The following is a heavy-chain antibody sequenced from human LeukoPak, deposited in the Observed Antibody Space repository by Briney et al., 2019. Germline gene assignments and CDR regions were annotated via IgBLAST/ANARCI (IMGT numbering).Heavy chain of an antibody. J-gene: IGHJ6*02. CDR3: ARGSTSYYYGMDV. CDR1: GFTFSSYA. D-gene: IGHD2-2*01. CDR2: ISSSSSYI. V-gene: IGHV3-21*01. Sequence: GGSLRLSCAASGFTFSSYAMSWVRQAPGKGLEWVSSISSSSSYIYYADSVKGRFTISRDNAKNSLYLQMNSLRAEDTAVYYCARGSTSYYYGMDVWGQGTTVTVSS.